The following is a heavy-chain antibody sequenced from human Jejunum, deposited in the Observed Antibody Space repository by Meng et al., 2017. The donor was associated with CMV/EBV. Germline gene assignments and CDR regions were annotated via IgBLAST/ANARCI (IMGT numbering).Heavy chain of an antibody. CDR2: ISYDGGQE. J-gene: IGHJ4*02. V-gene: IGHV3-30*03. CDR1: GFTFSSSG. Sequence: LGLSCAASGFTFSSSGMHWVRQAPGKGLEWVALISYDGGQEDYADSVKGRFTISRDNSKNTLYLQMTSLRAEDTAVFYCARYDGGFDYWGQGTLVTVSS. D-gene: IGHD1-1*01. CDR3: ARYDGGFDY.